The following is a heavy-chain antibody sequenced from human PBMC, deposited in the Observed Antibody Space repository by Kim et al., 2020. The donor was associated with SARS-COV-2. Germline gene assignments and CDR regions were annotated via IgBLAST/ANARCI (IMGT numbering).Heavy chain of an antibody. CDR2: ISYDGSNK. D-gene: IGHD2-2*01. V-gene: IGHV3-30*18. Sequence: GGSLRLSCAASGFTFSNYGIHWVRQAPGKGLEWVAVISYDGSNKYYADSVKGRFTISRDNSKNSLYLQMDSLRAEDTAVYYCAKSAEDSIVAVPAAGGFDYWGQGTMVTVSS. CDR3: AKSAEDSIVAVPAAGGFDY. J-gene: IGHJ4*02. CDR1: GFTFSNYG.